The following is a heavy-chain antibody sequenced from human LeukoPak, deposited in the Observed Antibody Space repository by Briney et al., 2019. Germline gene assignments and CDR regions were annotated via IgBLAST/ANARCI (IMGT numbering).Heavy chain of an antibody. D-gene: IGHD5-12*01. CDR1: GFTFSNYA. J-gene: IGHJ4*02. CDR3: AKGAYDYIEIAYFDY. V-gene: IGHV3-23*01. CDR2: IFGSGRSA. Sequence: GGSLRLSCAASGFTFSNYAMSWVRQAPGKGLEWVSVIFGSGRSAYYADSVKGRFTISRDKSKNTLYLQMNSLRAEDTAVYYCAKGAYDYIEIAYFDYWGQGSLVTVSS.